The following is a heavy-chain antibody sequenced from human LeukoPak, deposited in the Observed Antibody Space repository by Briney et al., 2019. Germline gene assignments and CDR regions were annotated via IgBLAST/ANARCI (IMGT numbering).Heavy chain of an antibody. V-gene: IGHV4-59*01. Sequence: SETLCLTCSVSGGSIGTYYWSWVRQPPGKGLEWIGYIYYSGSTDYNPSLKSRVTISVDTSKNQFSLKQSSVTAADTAVYYCARVDYSGRYYFFDDWGQGILVTVSS. J-gene: IGHJ4*02. D-gene: IGHD1-26*01. CDR3: ARVDYSGRYYFFDD. CDR1: GGSIGTYY. CDR2: IYYSGST.